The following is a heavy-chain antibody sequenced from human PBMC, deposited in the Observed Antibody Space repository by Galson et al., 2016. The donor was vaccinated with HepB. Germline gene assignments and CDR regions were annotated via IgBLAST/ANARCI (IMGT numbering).Heavy chain of an antibody. V-gene: IGHV1-69*06. D-gene: IGHD2-2*01. CDR3: ARVVVPAARWYYYYGMDV. CDR2: INPIFGTA. Sequence: SVKASCKASGGTSSTYAISWVRLAPGQGLEWMGGINPIFGTANYAQKFQGRVTITADKSTSTAYMELSSLRSEDTAVYYCARVVVPAARWYYYYGMDVWGQGTT. CDR1: GGTSSTYA. J-gene: IGHJ6*02.